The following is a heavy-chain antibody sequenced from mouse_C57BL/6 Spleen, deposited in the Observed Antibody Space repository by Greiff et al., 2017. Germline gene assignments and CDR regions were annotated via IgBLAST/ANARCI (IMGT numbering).Heavy chain of an antibody. CDR2: ISYGGSN. CDR1: GYSITSGYY. J-gene: IGHJ2*01. CDR3: ARSYLDY. Sequence: EVQLVESGPGLVKPSQSLSLTCSVTGYSITSGYYWNWIRQFPGNKLEWMGYISYGGSNNYNPSLKNRISITRDTSKNQFFLKLNSVTTEDTATYYCARSYLDYWGQGTTLTVSS. V-gene: IGHV3-6*01.